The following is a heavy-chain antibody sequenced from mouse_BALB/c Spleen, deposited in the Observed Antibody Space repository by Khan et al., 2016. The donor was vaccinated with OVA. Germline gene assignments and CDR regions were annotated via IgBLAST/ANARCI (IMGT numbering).Heavy chain of an antibody. V-gene: IGHV5-9-3*01. CDR2: ISSGGSYT. D-gene: IGHD1-1*01. CDR1: GLTFSRYS. J-gene: IGHJ2*01. CDR3: ARHEDYSSSRPYFDY. Sequence: EVELVESGGGLVKPGESLKLSCAASGLTFSRYSMSWVRQTPEKRLEWVASISSGGSYTYYPDYVKGRFTLSRDNANNTLYLHMSSLRSEDTAIYYCARHEDYSSSRPYFDYWGQGTTLTVSS.